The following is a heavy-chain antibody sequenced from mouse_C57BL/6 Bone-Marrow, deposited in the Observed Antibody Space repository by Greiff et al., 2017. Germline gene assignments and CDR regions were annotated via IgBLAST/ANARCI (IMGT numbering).Heavy chain of an antibody. CDR3: ARSYDYIDYTMDD. J-gene: IGHJ4*01. CDR1: GYTFTNYW. Sequence: QVQLQQPGAELVKPGASVKLSCKASGYTFTNYWMHWVKQRPGQGLEWIGMMHPNGGSPDYNEKFKSEATLSVDKSSRTAYMELSSLTSEDSAVYYCARSYDYIDYTMDDWGQGTSVTVSS. CDR2: MHPNGGSP. D-gene: IGHD2-4*01. V-gene: IGHV1-64*01.